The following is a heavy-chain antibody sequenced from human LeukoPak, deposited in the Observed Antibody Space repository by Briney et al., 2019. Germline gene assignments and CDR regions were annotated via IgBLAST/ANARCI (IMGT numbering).Heavy chain of an antibody. Sequence: GESLRISGKGSGYRFTKSWIGWVRQMPGKGLEWLGIIYPDDSRTRYSPSFQGQDTISVDKSITTAYLQWTSLKASDTAMYYCARPSYGASDYWGQGTLVTVPS. CDR2: IYPDDSRT. V-gene: IGHV5-51*01. J-gene: IGHJ4*02. CDR1: GYRFTKSW. D-gene: IGHD4-17*01. CDR3: ARPSYGASDY.